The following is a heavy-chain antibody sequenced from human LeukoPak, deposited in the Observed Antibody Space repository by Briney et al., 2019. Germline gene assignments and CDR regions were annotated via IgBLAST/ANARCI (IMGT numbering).Heavy chain of an antibody. CDR2: IKSDGST. Sequence: SLRLSCAASGLTFSMDWMDWGRQAPRKGLVWVSGIKSDGSTNYADSVKGRFTISRDNAKNTVSLQMNSLRPEDTGVYYCTRAPSEIGGYYPEYFRHWGQGTLVTVSS. CDR1: GLTFSMDW. J-gene: IGHJ1*01. CDR3: TRAPSEIGGYYPEYFRH. D-gene: IGHD3-22*01. V-gene: IGHV3-74*01.